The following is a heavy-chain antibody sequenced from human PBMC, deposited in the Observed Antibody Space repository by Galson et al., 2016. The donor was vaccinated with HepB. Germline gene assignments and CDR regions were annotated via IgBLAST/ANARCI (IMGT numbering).Heavy chain of an antibody. V-gene: IGHV3-23*01. CDR3: ARDESAVGAMGKFDY. D-gene: IGHD1-26*01. CDR2: ITWNSGSK. Sequence: SLRLSCAASGFSLTNYAMTWVRQAPGKGLEWVSGITWNSGSKDYADSVKGRFTISRDNSKNTLYLQMNSLRVEDTAVYYCARDESAVGAMGKFDYWGQGTLVTVSS. CDR1: GFSLTNYA. J-gene: IGHJ4*02.